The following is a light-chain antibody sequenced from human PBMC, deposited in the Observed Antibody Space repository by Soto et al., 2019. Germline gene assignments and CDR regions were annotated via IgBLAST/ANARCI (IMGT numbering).Light chain of an antibody. CDR1: QSVSSTY. Sequence: EIVLTQSPGTLSLSRGERATLSCRASQSVSSTYVAWYQQKSGQAPRLLIYGASSRATGIPDRFSGSGSGTDFTLTISRLEPEDFAVYYCHQYVSSWTFGQGTKVDIK. CDR2: GAS. V-gene: IGKV3-20*01. J-gene: IGKJ1*01. CDR3: HQYVSSWT.